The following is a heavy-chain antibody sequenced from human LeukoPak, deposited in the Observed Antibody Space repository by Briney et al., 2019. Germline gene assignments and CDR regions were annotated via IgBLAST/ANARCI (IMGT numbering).Heavy chain of an antibody. V-gene: IGHV3-23*01. CDR2: ISGSGGST. J-gene: IGHJ4*02. D-gene: IGHD3-22*01. CDR1: GFTFSNYA. CDR3: AKGVRRSSDYSSPVDY. Sequence: PGRSLRLSCAASGFTFSNYALHWVRQAPGKGLEWVSAISGSGGSTYYADSVKGRFTISRDNSRNTLYLQMNSLRAEDTAVYYCAKGVRRSSDYSSPVDYWGQGTLVTVSS.